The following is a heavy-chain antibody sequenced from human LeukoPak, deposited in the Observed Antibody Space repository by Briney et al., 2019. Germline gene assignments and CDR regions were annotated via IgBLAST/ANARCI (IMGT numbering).Heavy chain of an antibody. V-gene: IGHV5-51*01. J-gene: IGHJ3*02. CDR2: IHLGDSDT. Sequence: GESLKISCKGSGDSFINYWIGWVRQMPGKGLERMGIIHLGDSDTRHSPSFQGQVTISADKSITTAYLQWSSLKASDTAMYYCARLGRRAPHRDAFDIWGQGTMVTVSS. CDR3: ARLGRRAPHRDAFDI. D-gene: IGHD3-10*01. CDR1: GDSFINYW.